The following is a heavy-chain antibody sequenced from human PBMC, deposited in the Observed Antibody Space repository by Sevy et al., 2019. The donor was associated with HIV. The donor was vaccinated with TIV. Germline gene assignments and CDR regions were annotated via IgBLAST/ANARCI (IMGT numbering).Heavy chain of an antibody. CDR2: IKSESDGGTT. CDR1: GFTFRSYA. J-gene: IGHJ4*02. CDR3: TARNFDF. V-gene: IGHV3-15*01. Sequence: GGSLRLSCEASGFTFRSYAMSWVRQAPGKGLEWVGHIKSESDGGTTDFATPVKGRFIISRDDSKNTLYLQMNSLKTGDTALYYCTARNFDFWGRGTLVTVSS.